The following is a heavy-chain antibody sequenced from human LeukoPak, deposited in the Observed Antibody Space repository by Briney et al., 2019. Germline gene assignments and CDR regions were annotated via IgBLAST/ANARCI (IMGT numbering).Heavy chain of an antibody. CDR1: GYTFTGYY. V-gene: IGHV1-2*04. CDR3: ARGGPLAAAFPVDY. J-gene: IGHJ4*02. CDR2: INPNSGGT. Sequence: GASVKVSCKASGYTFTGYYMHWVRQAPGQGLEWMGWINPNSGGTNYAQKFQGWVTMTRDTSISTAYMELSRLRSDDTAVYYCARGGPLAAAFPVDYWGQGTLVTVSS. D-gene: IGHD6-13*01.